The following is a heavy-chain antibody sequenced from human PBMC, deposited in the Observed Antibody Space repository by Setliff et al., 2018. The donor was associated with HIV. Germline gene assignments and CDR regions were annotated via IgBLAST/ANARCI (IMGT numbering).Heavy chain of an antibody. J-gene: IGHJ6*03. D-gene: IGHD4-17*01. CDR3: ARHRDYGPHYYYYMDV. Sequence: KASETLSLTCSVSGVSMTNNYWTWIRQSPGKGLEWIGYVHYSGNTRYNPSLKSRVTISVDTSKNQFSLKLSSVTAADTAVYYCARHRDYGPHYYYYMDVWGKGTTVTVSS. CDR1: GVSMTNNY. V-gene: IGHV4-59*08. CDR2: VHYSGNT.